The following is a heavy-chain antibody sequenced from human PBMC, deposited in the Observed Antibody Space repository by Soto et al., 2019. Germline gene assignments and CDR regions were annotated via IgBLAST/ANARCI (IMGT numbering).Heavy chain of an antibody. CDR3: PSGLHTTDPKYYFYYGMDV. D-gene: IGHD2-2*01. CDR1: SAPVSSTTYT. Sequence: SETLSLTCTVSSAPVSSTTYTWGWIRQPPGKGLEWIGEINHSGSTNYKSSLKSRVTISIDTSKSQFSLKLSSVTAADTAVYYCPSGLHTTDPKYYFYYGMDVWGLGTTVTVSS. CDR2: INHSGST. J-gene: IGHJ6*02. V-gene: IGHV4-39*07.